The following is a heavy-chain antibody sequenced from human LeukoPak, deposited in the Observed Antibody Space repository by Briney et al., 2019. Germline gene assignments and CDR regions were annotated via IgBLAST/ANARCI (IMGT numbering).Heavy chain of an antibody. CDR1: GFTFSSYT. Sequence: GGSLRLSCAASGFTFSSYTMSWVRQAPGKGLEWVSTITTSDGNTYYADSVKGRFTVSRDNSKNTLYLEMNSLRAEDTAVYYCAKDGGLWVSAHWGDSWGRGTLVTVSS. J-gene: IGHJ4*02. CDR3: AKDGGLWVSAHWGDS. V-gene: IGHV3-23*01. D-gene: IGHD7-27*01. CDR2: ITTSDGNT.